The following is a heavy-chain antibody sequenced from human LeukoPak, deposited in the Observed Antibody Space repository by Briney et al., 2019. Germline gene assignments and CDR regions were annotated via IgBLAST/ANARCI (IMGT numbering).Heavy chain of an antibody. CDR1: GFTFSSYA. CDR3: AKVARYGGYAQYYFDY. V-gene: IGHV3-30-3*01. CDR2: ISYDGSNK. J-gene: IGHJ4*02. Sequence: GGSLRLSCAASGFTFSSYAMHWVRQAPGKGLEWVAVISYDGSNKYYADSVKGRFTISRDNSKNTLYLQMNSLRAEDTAVYYCAKVARYGGYAQYYFDYWGQGTLVTVSS. D-gene: IGHD5-12*01.